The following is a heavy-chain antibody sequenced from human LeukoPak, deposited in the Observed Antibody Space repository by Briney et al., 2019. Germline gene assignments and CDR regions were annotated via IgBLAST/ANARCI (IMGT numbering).Heavy chain of an antibody. D-gene: IGHD6-6*01. CDR1: GYSFTDYY. J-gene: IGHJ6*03. Sequence: ASVKVSCKASGYSFTDYYMHWVRQAPGQGLEWMGIINPSGGSTSYAQKFQGRVTMTRDMSTSTVYMELSSLRSEDTAVYYCARGSSSISLYYYMDVWGKGTTVTVSS. V-gene: IGHV1-46*01. CDR3: ARGSSSISLYYYMDV. CDR2: INPSGGST.